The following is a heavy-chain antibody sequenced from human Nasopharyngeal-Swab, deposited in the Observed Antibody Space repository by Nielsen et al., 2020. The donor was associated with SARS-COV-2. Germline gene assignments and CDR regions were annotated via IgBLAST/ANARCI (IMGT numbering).Heavy chain of an antibody. CDR2: ISSSGDYI. V-gene: IGHV3-21*01. CDR1: GFTFSVYT. Sequence: GESLKISCAASGFTFSVYTMNWVRQAPGKGLEWVSAISSSGDYIYHAASVKGRFTISRDNAKNSLYLQMNSLRAEDTGVYYCARGGWGEIWGQGTMVTVSS. D-gene: IGHD3-10*01. J-gene: IGHJ3*02. CDR3: ARGGWGEI.